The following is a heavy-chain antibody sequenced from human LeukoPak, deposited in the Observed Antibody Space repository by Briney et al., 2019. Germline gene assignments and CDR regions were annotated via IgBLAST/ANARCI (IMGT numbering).Heavy chain of an antibody. V-gene: IGHV7-4-1*02. CDR3: ARAHPGYSYGPPFIDY. Sequence: ASVKVSCKASGYTFTSYTMNWVRQAPGQGLEWMGWINTNTGNPTYAQGFTGRFVFSLDTSVSTAYLQITSLKAEDTAVYYCARAHPGYSYGPPFIDYWGQGTLVTVSS. CDR2: INTNTGNP. J-gene: IGHJ4*02. D-gene: IGHD5-18*01. CDR1: GYTFTSYT.